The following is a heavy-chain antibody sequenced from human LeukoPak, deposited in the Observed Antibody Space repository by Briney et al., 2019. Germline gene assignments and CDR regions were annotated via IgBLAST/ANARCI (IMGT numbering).Heavy chain of an antibody. CDR2: ISGGGGST. CDR1: GFTFSSYV. D-gene: IGHD3-10*01. J-gene: IGHJ4*02. V-gene: IGHV3-23*01. CDR3: AKDITMVRGPLDY. Sequence: GGSLRLSCAASGFTFSSYVMRWVRQAPGKGLEWVSAISGGGGSTYYADSVKGRFTISRDNSKNTLYLQMNSLRAEDTAVYYCAKDITMVRGPLDYWGQGTLVTVSS.